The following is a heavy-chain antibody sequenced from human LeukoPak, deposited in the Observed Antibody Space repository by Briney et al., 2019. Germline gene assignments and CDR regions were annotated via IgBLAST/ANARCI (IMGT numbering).Heavy chain of an antibody. Sequence: GGSLRLSCAASGFTFSSYWMHWVRLAPGKGLVWVSRINGDGSRTNCADSVKGRFTISRDNAENTLYLQMNSLRVEDTAVYYCTRDFDAATGSWGQGTLVTVSS. V-gene: IGHV3-74*01. CDR3: TRDFDAATGS. CDR2: INGDGSRT. CDR1: GFTFSSYW. D-gene: IGHD3-9*01. J-gene: IGHJ5*02.